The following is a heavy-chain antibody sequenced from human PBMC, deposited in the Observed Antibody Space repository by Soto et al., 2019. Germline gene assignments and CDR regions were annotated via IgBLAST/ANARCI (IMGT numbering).Heavy chain of an antibody. Sequence: QLQLQESGPGLVKPAETLSLKCAVSGGSVSSGNYFWGWIRKPPGKGLEWIGNIYYNGDTFDGPSLKSRVTMSLDTAQNQFSLRLTAVTAADTAVYYCARRLIHNLNQGHAFDFWGQGTLVTVSS. CDR3: ARRLIHNLNQGHAFDF. J-gene: IGHJ3*01. D-gene: IGHD1-20*01. CDR2: IYYNGDT. CDR1: GGSVSSGNYF. V-gene: IGHV4-39*01.